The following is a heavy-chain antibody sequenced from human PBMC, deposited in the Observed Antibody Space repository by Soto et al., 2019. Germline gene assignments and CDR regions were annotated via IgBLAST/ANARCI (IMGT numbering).Heavy chain of an antibody. CDR1: GASVSSGCNY. V-gene: IGHV4-61*01. CDR3: ARGGGYCGSTSCHTYYFDS. Sequence: QVQLQESGPGLVKPSEPLSLTCTVSGASVSSGCNYWSWIRQPPGEVLYWLAYIHYSGSGNYNPSLKSRVAISVETSKNQVYLRLNSVTAADTAFYYCARGGGYCGSTSCHTYYFDSWVQGPMVTVSS. J-gene: IGHJ4*02. D-gene: IGHD2-2*02. CDR2: IHYSGSG.